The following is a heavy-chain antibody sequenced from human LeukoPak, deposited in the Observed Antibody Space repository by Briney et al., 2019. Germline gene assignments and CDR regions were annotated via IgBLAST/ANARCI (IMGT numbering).Heavy chain of an antibody. CDR1: GYTFTSYD. CDR2: MNPNSGNT. CDR3: AMDVDTAMVDAFDI. J-gene: IGHJ3*02. D-gene: IGHD5-18*01. V-gene: IGHV1-8*01. Sequence: GASVKVSCKASGYTFTSYDINWVRQATGQGLKWMGWMNPNSGNTGYSQKFQGRVTMTRNASISTAYMELSSLRSEDTAVYYCAMDVDTAMVDAFDIWGQGTMVTVSS.